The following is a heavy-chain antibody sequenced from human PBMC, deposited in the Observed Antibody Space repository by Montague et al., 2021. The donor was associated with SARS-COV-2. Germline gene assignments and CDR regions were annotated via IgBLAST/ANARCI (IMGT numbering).Heavy chain of an antibody. CDR3: ARVLTGSQFDY. J-gene: IGHJ4*02. V-gene: IGHV4-39*07. CDR1: GGSITFSPYF. Sequence: SETLSLTCIVSGGSITFSPYFWGWVRQSPGRVPEWIGSVSYSGNTYFNPALNGRATISRATSKNEFSLKLRSMTAADTAIYYCARVLTGSQFDYWGKGTLVTVYS. D-gene: IGHD1-26*01. CDR2: VSYSGNT.